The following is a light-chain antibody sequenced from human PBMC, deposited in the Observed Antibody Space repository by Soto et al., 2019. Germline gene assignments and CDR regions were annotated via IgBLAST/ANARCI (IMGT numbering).Light chain of an antibody. J-gene: IGLJ2*01. CDR2: TND. CDR1: STNVGVNP. V-gene: IGLV1-44*01. Sequence: QSVLTQPTSTSGTPGQRVTISCSGSSTNVGVNPVNWYQQFPGTAPRPLIYTNDQRPSGVPGRCSGSKSGTTASLDISGLQSDDEADYYCAAWDDSLYGLVFGGGTKLTVL. CDR3: AAWDDSLYGLV.